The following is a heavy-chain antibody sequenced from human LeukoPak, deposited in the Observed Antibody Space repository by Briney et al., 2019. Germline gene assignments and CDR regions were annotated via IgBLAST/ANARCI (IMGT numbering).Heavy chain of an antibody. V-gene: IGHV1-2*02. CDR1: GYTFTGYY. CDR2: INPNSGGT. J-gene: IGHJ5*02. CDR3: AGDLIAVAGIGWFDP. D-gene: IGHD6-19*01. Sequence: AASVKVSCKASGYTFTGYYMHWVRQAPGQGLEWMGWINPNSGGTNYAQKFQGRVTMTRDTSISTAYMELSRLRSDDTAVYYCAGDLIAVAGIGWFDPWGQGTLVTVSS.